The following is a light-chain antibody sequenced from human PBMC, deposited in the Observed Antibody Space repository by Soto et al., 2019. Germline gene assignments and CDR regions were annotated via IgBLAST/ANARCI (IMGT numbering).Light chain of an antibody. CDR2: GAS. J-gene: IGKJ1*01. CDR3: QHYGSSPRGT. V-gene: IGKV3-20*01. CDR1: QSVSSNY. Sequence: IVLTQSPGTLSLSPGERATLSCWASQSVSSNYLAWYQQKPGQAPRLLIYGASSRATGISHRFSGSGSGTDFTLTISRLEPEDFAVYYCQHYGSSPRGTFGQGTKVEI.